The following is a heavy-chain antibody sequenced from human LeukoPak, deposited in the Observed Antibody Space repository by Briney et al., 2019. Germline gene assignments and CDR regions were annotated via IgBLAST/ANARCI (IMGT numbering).Heavy chain of an antibody. D-gene: IGHD3-10*01. J-gene: IGHJ4*02. CDR2: IVPILGIA. V-gene: IGHV1-69*04. CDR1: GGTFSSHA. Sequence: SVKVSCKGSGGTFSSHAISWVRQAPGQGLEWMGRIVPILGIANYAQKFQGRVTITADKSTSTAYMELSSLRSEDTAVYYCARGYYGSGSYALDYWGQGTLVTVSS. CDR3: ARGYYGSGSYALDY.